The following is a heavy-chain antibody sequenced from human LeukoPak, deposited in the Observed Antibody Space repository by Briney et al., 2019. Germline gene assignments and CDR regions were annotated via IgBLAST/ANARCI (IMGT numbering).Heavy chain of an antibody. CDR2: IKQDGSEK. J-gene: IGHJ4*02. Sequence: PGGSLRLSCDASGFTFSFYWMNWVRQAPGKGLEWVANIKQDGSEKYYVDSVKGRFTISRDNAKNSLYLQMNSLRVEDTAVYYCARDHYYGSGSYPLYWGQGALVTVSS. D-gene: IGHD3-10*01. CDR3: ARDHYYGSGSYPLY. V-gene: IGHV3-7*04. CDR1: GFTFSFYW.